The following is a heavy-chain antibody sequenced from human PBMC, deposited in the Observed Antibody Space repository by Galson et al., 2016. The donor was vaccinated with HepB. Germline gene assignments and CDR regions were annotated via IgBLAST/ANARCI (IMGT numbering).Heavy chain of an antibody. D-gene: IGHD5-12*01. CDR3: GRGYARGIDY. CDR1: GDSVSSNSAA. CDR2: TYYMSKWYN. V-gene: IGHV6-1*01. J-gene: IGHJ4*02. Sequence: CAISGDSVSSNSAAWNWIRQSPSRGLEWLGRTYYMSKWYNDYPVSVKSRIIINPDTSKNQFSLQLKSVTPEDTAVYYCGRGYARGIDYWGQGILVTVSS.